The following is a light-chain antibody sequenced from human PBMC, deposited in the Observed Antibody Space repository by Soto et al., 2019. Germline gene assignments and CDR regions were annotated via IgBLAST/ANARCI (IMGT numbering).Light chain of an antibody. CDR2: AAS. J-gene: IGKJ4*01. V-gene: IGKV1-8*01. Sequence: AIRMTQSPSSFSASTGDRVTITCRARQGISSYLAWYQQKPGKAPKLLIYAASTLQSGVPSRVSGSGSLTDFTLTISRLQSEDFATYYCQQYYSYPLTFGGGTKVEIK. CDR3: QQYYSYPLT. CDR1: QGISSY.